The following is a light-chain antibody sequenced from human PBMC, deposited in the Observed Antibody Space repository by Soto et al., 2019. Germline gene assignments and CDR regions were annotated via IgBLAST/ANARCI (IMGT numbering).Light chain of an antibody. Sequence: ENVLTQSACTLSLSPGERATLSCGASQGVSSYLAWYQQKPGQAPRLLIYDASNRATGIPARFSGSGSGTDFNLTISSLDTEDFAVYYCQQRSNWPPDFGQGTRLEIK. CDR3: QQRSNWPPD. J-gene: IGKJ5*01. CDR1: QGVSSY. V-gene: IGKV3-11*01. CDR2: DAS.